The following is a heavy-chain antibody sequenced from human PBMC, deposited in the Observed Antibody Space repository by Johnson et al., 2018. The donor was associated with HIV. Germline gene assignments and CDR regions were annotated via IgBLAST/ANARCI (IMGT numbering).Heavy chain of an antibody. D-gene: IGHD6-19*01. CDR1: GFTFSSYD. Sequence: VQLVESGGGLVQPGGSLRLSCAASGFTFSSYDMHWVRQATGKGLEWVPAIGTAGDTYYPGSVKGRFTISRENAKNSLYLQMNSLRAGDTAVYYCARAQFAVDDAFDIWGQVTMVTVSA. CDR3: ARAQFAVDDAFDI. CDR2: IGTAGDT. V-gene: IGHV3-13*01. J-gene: IGHJ3*02.